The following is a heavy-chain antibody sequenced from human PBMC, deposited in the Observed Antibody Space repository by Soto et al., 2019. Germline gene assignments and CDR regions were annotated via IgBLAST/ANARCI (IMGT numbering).Heavy chain of an antibody. J-gene: IGHJ4*02. CDR3: ARGAYLEWLLLAY. CDR1: GFTFSSYW. Sequence: SCAASGFTFSSYWMSWVRQAPGKGLEWVANIKQDGSEKYYVDSVKGRFTISRDNAKNSLYLQMNSLRAEDTAVYYCARGAYLEWLLLAYWGQGTLVTVSS. CDR2: IKQDGSEK. V-gene: IGHV3-7*03. D-gene: IGHD3-3*01.